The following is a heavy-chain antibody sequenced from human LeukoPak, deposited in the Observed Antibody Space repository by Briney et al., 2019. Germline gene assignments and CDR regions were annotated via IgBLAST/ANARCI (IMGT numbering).Heavy chain of an antibody. Sequence: GRSLRLTCAASGFTFRNYAMHWVRQAPGKGLEWVSSINSDSSHIYYADSVKGRFTISRDNAKNSLYLQMNSLRAEDTAVYYCARGPIPDYWGQGTLVTVSS. D-gene: IGHD2-2*02. CDR1: GFTFRNYA. CDR3: ARGPIPDY. V-gene: IGHV3-21*01. J-gene: IGHJ4*02. CDR2: INSDSSHI.